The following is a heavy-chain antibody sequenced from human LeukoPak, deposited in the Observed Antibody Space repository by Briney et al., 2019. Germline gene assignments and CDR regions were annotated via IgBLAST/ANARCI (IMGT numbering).Heavy chain of an antibody. V-gene: IGHV4-59*08. CDR3: ATRGGGRGIAAAGDFDY. D-gene: IGHD6-13*01. J-gene: IGHJ4*02. Sequence: PSETLSLTCTVSGGSISSYYWGWLRQPPGKGLEWIGSFYNSGKTYYKPSLESRVTISMDTSKKQFSLKVSSVTAADTAVYYCATRGGGRGIAAAGDFDYWGQGILVTVSS. CDR1: GGSISSYY. CDR2: FYNSGKT.